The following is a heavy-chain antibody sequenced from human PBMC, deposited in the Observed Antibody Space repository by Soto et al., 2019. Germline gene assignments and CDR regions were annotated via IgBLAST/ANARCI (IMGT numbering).Heavy chain of an antibody. V-gene: IGHV3-74*01. CDR2: ISSDGTST. CDR1: GFTFSTYW. Sequence: GGSLRLSCAASGFTFSTYWMHWVRQAPGKGLVCVSRISSDGTSTTYADSVKGRFTISRDNPKDTLYLEMNSLRVEDSAMYYCARGRVGSKTDFDYWGQGSLVTVSS. CDR3: ARGRVGSKTDFDY. D-gene: IGHD1-26*01. J-gene: IGHJ4*02.